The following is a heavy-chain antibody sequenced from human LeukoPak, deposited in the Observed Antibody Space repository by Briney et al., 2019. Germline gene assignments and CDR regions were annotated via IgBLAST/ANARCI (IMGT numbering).Heavy chain of an antibody. Sequence: GGSLRLSCEASGFTFSSFAMHWVRQGPGKGPEWVAVISYDGAIQYYGDSVKGRFTISRDNSKNTLYLQMNSLRAEDTAVYYCAKDRYVSGTYYISVWGQGTLVTVSS. CDR2: ISYDGAIQ. CDR3: AKDRYVSGTYYISV. J-gene: IGHJ4*02. CDR1: GFTFSSFA. D-gene: IGHD3-10*01. V-gene: IGHV3-30-3*01.